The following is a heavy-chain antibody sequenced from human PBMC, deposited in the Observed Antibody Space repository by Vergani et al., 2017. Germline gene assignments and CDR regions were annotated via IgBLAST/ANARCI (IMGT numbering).Heavy chain of an antibody. CDR2: ISGSGGST. D-gene: IGHD1-26*01. Sequence: EVQLLESGGGLVQPGGSLRLPCAASGFTFSSYAMSWVRQAPGKGLEWVSAISGSGGSTYYADSVKGRFTISRDNSKNTLYLQMNSLRAEDTAVYYCAKGKESGSYERNWFDPWGQGTLVTVSS. CDR1: GFTFSSYA. CDR3: AKGKESGSYERNWFDP. V-gene: IGHV3-23*01. J-gene: IGHJ5*02.